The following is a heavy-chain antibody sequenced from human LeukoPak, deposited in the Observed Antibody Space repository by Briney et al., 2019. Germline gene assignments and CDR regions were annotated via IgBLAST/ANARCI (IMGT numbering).Heavy chain of an antibody. Sequence: ASVKVSCRASGYTFTSYGISWVRQAPGQGLEWMGWISAYNGNTNYAQKVQGRVTMTTDTSTSTAYMELRSLRSDDTAVYYCARDYRGFPYSSGWHLGFDPWGQGTLVTVSS. CDR1: GYTFTSYG. CDR3: ARDYRGFPYSSGWHLGFDP. CDR2: ISAYNGNT. V-gene: IGHV1-18*01. D-gene: IGHD6-19*01. J-gene: IGHJ5*02.